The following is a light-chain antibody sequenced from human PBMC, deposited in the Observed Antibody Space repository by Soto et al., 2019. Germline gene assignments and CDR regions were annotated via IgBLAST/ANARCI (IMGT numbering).Light chain of an antibody. CDR1: QSVSNY. Sequence: EIVLTQSPATLSLSPGERATLSCRASQSVSNYLAWYQQKPGQAPRLLIFDASNTATGIPPRFSGSGPGTDFSLTISSLEPEDSAIYYCQHRNFRPEITFGGGTKVES. CDR2: DAS. V-gene: IGKV3D-11*02. J-gene: IGKJ4*01. CDR3: QHRNFRPEIT.